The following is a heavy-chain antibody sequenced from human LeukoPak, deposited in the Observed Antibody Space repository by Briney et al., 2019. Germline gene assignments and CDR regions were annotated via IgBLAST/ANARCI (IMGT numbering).Heavy chain of an antibody. D-gene: IGHD5-18*01. Sequence: GGSLRLSCAASGFTFSNYAMSWVRQAPGKRLEWVSGISGSGSSTYYADSVKGRFTISRDNSKNTLYLQMNSLRAEDTAVYYCARGGYSYGYGTYYYGMDVWGQGTTVTVSS. CDR3: ARGGYSYGYGTYYYGMDV. J-gene: IGHJ6*02. CDR1: GFTFSNYA. V-gene: IGHV3-23*01. CDR2: ISGSGSST.